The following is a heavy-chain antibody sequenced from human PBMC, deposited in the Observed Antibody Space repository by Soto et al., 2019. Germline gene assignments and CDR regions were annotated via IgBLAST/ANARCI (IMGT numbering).Heavy chain of an antibody. CDR2: INSDGSRT. D-gene: IGHD3-22*01. CDR3: ARGDGDYYDGNGYLGRH. J-gene: IGHJ4*02. V-gene: IGHV3-74*01. Sequence: VQLVESGVGIVQPGGSLRLSCAASGFTFSSYWMHWVRQAPGKGLVWVSRINSDGSRTSYADSAKGRFTISRDNAKNTVYLQMNSLRAEDTAVYYCARGDGDYYDGNGYLGRHWGQGPLVTVSS. CDR1: GFTFSSYW.